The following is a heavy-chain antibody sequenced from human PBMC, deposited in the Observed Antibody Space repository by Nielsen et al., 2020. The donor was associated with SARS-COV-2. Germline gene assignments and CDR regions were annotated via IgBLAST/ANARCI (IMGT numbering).Heavy chain of an antibody. D-gene: IGHD2/OR15-2a*01. CDR1: GFTFSNYA. CDR3: AKDIDTVGTTAWLDF. V-gene: IGHV3-30*14. J-gene: IGHJ5*01. Sequence: GESLKISCAASGFTFSNYAMHWVRQAPGKGLEWVAVISHDDINKYYADSVKGRFTITRDNSKNTLYLQMNSLRPEDTALYYCAKDIDTVGTTAWLDFWGQGTLVTVSS. CDR2: ISHDDINK.